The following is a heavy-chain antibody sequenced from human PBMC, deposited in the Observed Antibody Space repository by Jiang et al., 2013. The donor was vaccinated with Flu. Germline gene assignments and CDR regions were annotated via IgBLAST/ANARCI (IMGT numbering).Heavy chain of an antibody. CDR3: AREYYDFWSGDSPGLKWSFDL. J-gene: IGHJ2*01. V-gene: IGHV3-30*04. D-gene: IGHD3-3*01. CDR1: DSPSVLMV. Sequence: QLLESGEAWSSLGGPSDSPVQPLDSPSVLMVFTGSARLQARGWSGWRLYHMMEQNYYADSVKGRFTISRDNSRNTLYLQMNNLRAEDTAVYYCAREYYDFWSGDSPGLKWSFDLWGRGTLVTV. CDR2: YHMMEQN.